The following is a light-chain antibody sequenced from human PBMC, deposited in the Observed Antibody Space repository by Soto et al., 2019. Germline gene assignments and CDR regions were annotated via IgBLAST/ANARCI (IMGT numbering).Light chain of an antibody. J-gene: IGLJ2*01. CDR1: SSDVGGYGY. V-gene: IGLV2-8*01. CDR2: EVT. Sequence: QAVLTQPPSASGSPGQSVTISCTGTSSDVGGYGYVSWYQQHPGKAPKLMIFEVTKRASGVPNRFSGSKSGNTASLTVSGLQAEDEADYYCSSYAGITTDVVFGGGTKLTVL. CDR3: SSYAGITTDVV.